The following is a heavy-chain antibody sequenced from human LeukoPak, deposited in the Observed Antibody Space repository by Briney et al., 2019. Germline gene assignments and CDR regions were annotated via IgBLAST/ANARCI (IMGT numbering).Heavy chain of an antibody. J-gene: IGHJ4*02. CDR3: ARVRAYDDILTGRNNCYFDY. V-gene: IGHV1-69*05. D-gene: IGHD3-9*01. CDR1: RGTFTSYA. Sequence: ASVKVSCKASRGTFTSYAISWVRQAPGHGLEWMGGIIPIFGKEGYAQKYRGRVTITMDDSTGTAYIELNSLRSEDTAVYYCARVRAYDDILTGRNNCYFDYWGQGTLVTVSS. CDR2: IIPIFGKE.